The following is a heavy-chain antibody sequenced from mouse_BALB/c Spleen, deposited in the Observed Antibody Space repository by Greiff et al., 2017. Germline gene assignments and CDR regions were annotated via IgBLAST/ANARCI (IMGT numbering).Heavy chain of an antibody. CDR1: GYNFTSYW. Sequence: QVQLQQPGAELVKPGTSVKLSCKASGYNFTSYWINWVKLRPGQGLEWIGDIYPGSGSTNYNEKFKSKATLTVDTSSSTAYMQLSSLASEDSALYYCASDIPYAMDYWGQGTSVTVSS. CDR2: IYPGSGST. J-gene: IGHJ4*01. V-gene: IGHV1-55*01. CDR3: ASDIPYAMDY.